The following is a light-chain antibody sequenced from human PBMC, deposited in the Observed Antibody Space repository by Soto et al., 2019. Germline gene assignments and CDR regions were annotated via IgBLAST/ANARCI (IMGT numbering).Light chain of an antibody. J-gene: IGKJ5*01. CDR3: QQRSNWPPLIT. CDR1: QSVSSY. Sequence: ELVWTQSPATLSLSPGERATLSCRASQSVSSYLAWYQQKPGQAPRLLIYDASNRATGIPARFSGSGSGTDFTLTISSLEPEDFAVYYCQQRSNWPPLITFGQGTRLEIK. V-gene: IGKV3-11*01. CDR2: DAS.